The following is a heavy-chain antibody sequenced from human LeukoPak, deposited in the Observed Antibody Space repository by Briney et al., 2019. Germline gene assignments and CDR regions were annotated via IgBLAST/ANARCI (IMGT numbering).Heavy chain of an antibody. CDR3: AKKWGVGTTTLDYFDY. V-gene: IGHV3-23*01. J-gene: IGHJ4*02. Sequence: GGSLRLSCAASGFTFSNYAMSWIRQAPGKGLEWVSGISGSGGSTYYADSVKGRFTISRDNSKNTLYLQMNSLTDEDTAVYYCAKKWGVGTTTLDYFDYWGQGTLVTVSS. D-gene: IGHD1-26*01. CDR1: GFTFSNYA. CDR2: ISGSGGST.